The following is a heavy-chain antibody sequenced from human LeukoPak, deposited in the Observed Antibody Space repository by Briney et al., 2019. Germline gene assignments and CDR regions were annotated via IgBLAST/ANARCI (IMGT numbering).Heavy chain of an antibody. CDR3: ARVGAYRSSTSCYLGYYYYGMDV. Sequence: ASVKVSCKASGYTFTSYDISWVRQATGQGLEWMGWMNPSSGNTGYAQKFQGRVTMTRNTSISTAYMELSSLRSEDTAVYYCARVGAYRSSTSCYLGYYYYGMDVWGQGTTVTVSS. CDR1: GYTFTSYD. V-gene: IGHV1-8*01. CDR2: MNPSSGNT. J-gene: IGHJ6*02. D-gene: IGHD2-2*01.